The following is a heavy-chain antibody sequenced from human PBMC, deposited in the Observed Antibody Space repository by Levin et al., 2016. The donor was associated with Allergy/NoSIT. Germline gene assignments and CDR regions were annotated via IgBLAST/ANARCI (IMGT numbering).Heavy chain of an antibody. CDR2: IKQDGSEK. CDR3: ARGYSGSYYYYYYMDV. J-gene: IGHJ6*03. V-gene: IGHV3-7*03. Sequence: WIRQPPGKGLEWVANIKQDGSEKYYVDSVKGRFTISRDNAKNSLYLQMNSLRAEDTAVYCCARGYSGSYYYYYYMDVWGKGTTVTVSS. D-gene: IGHD1-26*01.